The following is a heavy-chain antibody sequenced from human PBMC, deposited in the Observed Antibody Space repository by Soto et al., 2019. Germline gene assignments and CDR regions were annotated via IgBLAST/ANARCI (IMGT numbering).Heavy chain of an antibody. J-gene: IGHJ4*02. V-gene: IGHV4-39*02. D-gene: IGHD2-15*01. CDR1: GASISSSRYK. CDR2: IDNSGNT. CDR3: ARAHSPRYFDY. Sequence: PSETLSLTCTVSGASISSSRYKWGWIRQPPGKGLEWIGGIDNSGNTYYNPSLNSRVTISGDTSKNQLSLKLTSVTGADTAVYYCARAHSPRYFDYWGQGTLVTVP.